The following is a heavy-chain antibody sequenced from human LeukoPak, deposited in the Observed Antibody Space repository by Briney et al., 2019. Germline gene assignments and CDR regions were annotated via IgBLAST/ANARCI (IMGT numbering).Heavy chain of an antibody. V-gene: IGHV1-69*13. CDR3: ARGGGSWDSSGYYHFDY. CDR2: IIPIFGTA. CDR1: GGTFSSYA. Sequence: ASVKVSCKASGGTFSSYAISWVRQAPGQGLEWMGGIIPIFGTANYAQKFQGRATITADESTSTAYMELSSLRSEDTAVYYCARGGGSWDSSGYYHFDYWGQGTLVTVSS. J-gene: IGHJ4*02. D-gene: IGHD3-22*01.